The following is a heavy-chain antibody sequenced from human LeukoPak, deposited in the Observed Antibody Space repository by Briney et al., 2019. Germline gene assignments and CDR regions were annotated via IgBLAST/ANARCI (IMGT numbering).Heavy chain of an antibody. J-gene: IGHJ4*02. CDR2: IYYSGST. V-gene: IGHV4-59*08. CDR3: ATVAGSYYFDY. Sequence: SETLSLTCTVSGGSISSYYWSWIRQPPGKGLECIGYIYYSGSTNYNPSLKSRVTISVDTSKNQFSLRLSSVTAADTAVYYCATVAGSYYFDYWGQGTLVTVSS. D-gene: IGHD6-19*01. CDR1: GGSISSYY.